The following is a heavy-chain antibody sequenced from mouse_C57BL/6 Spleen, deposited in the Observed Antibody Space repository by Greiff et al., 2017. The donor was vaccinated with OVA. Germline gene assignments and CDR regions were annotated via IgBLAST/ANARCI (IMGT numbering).Heavy chain of an antibody. J-gene: IGHJ2*01. CDR2: IWTGGGT. V-gene: IGHV2-9-1*01. D-gene: IGHD1-1*01. Sequence: VKLQESGPGLVAPSQSLSITCTVSGFSLTSYAISWVRQPPGKGLEWLGVIWTGGGTNYNSALKSRLSISKDNSKSQVFLKMNSLQTDDTARYYCARNYYGSSYLFDYWGQGTTLTVSS. CDR3: ARNYYGSSYLFDY. CDR1: GFSLTSYA.